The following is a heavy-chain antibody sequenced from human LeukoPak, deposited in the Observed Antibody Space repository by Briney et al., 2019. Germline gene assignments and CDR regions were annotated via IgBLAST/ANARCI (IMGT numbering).Heavy chain of an antibody. CDR1: GGTFSSYA. Sequence: ASVKVSCKASGGTFSSYAISWVRQAPGQGLEWMGGIIPIFGTANYAQKFQGRVTITTDESTSTAYMELSSLRSEDTAVYYCARPQEDSGSYSGRYHGAFDIWGQGTMVTVSS. CDR3: ARPQEDSGSYSGRYHGAFDI. V-gene: IGHV1-69*05. D-gene: IGHD1-26*01. CDR2: IIPIFGTA. J-gene: IGHJ3*02.